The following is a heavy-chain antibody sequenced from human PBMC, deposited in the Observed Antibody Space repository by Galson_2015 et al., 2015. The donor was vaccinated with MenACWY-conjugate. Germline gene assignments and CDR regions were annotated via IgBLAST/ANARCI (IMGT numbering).Heavy chain of an antibody. Sequence: SVKVSCKASGGTFSSYAISWVRQAPGQGLEWMGGIIPIFGTANYAQKFQGRVTITADKSTSTAYMELSSLRSEDTAVYYCARDRAAAGPYYYYYMDVWGKGTTVTVSS. J-gene: IGHJ6*03. CDR2: IIPIFGTA. CDR3: ARDRAAAGPYYYYYMDV. CDR1: GGTFSSYA. V-gene: IGHV1-69*06. D-gene: IGHD6-13*01.